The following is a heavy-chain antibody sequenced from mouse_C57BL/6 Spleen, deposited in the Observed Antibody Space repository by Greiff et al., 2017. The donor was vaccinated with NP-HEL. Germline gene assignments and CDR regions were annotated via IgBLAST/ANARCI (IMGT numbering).Heavy chain of an antibody. J-gene: IGHJ1*03. D-gene: IGHD1-1*01. CDR2: IHPNSGST. V-gene: IGHV1-64*01. CDR1: GYTFTSYW. CDR3: ARSHGSSWYFDV. Sequence: QVQLQQPGAELVKPGASVKLSCKASGYTFTSYWMHWVKQRPGQGLEWIGMIHPNSGSTNYNEKFKSKATLTVDKSSSTAYMQLSSLTSEDSAVYYCARSHGSSWYFDVWGTGTTVTVSS.